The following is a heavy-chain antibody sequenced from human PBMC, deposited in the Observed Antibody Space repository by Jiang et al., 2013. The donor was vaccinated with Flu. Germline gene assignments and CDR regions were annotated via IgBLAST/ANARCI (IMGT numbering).Heavy chain of an antibody. CDR1: GGSSAVVVTT. Sequence: SLTCTVSGGSSAVVVTTGAGSASTQGRAWSGLGTSITVGAPTTTRPLKSRVTISVDTSKNQFSLKLSSVTAADTAVYYCAREGSITGTDYGMDVWGQGTTVTVSS. V-gene: IGHV4-31*03. J-gene: IGHJ6*02. CDR3: AREGSITGTDYGMDV. CDR2: SITVGAP. D-gene: IGHD1-20*01.